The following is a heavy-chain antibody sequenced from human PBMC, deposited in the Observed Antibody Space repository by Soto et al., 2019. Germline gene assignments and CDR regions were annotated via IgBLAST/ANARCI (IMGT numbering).Heavy chain of an antibody. V-gene: IGHV1-46*01. Sequence: ASVKVSCKAPGDTFTSYYLNWVRQAPGQGLEWMGVINPHGGSTKCAQKFQGRVTMTRNTSISTAYMELSSLRSEDTAVYYCARSGGHCSGGSCYSSYYYYGMDVWGQGTTVTVSS. J-gene: IGHJ6*02. CDR3: ARSGGHCSGGSCYSSYYYYGMDV. CDR2: INPHGGST. CDR1: GDTFTSYY. D-gene: IGHD2-15*01.